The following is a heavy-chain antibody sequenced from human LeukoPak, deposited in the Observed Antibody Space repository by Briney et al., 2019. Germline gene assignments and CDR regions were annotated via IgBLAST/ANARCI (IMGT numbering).Heavy chain of an antibody. D-gene: IGHD3-22*01. V-gene: IGHV4-34*01. CDR2: INHSGST. CDR1: GGSFSGYY. J-gene: IGHJ4*02. CDR3: ARGHVSYYYDRSDYLDY. Sequence: SETLSLTCAVYGGSFSGYYWSWIRQPPGKGLEWIGEINHSGSTNYNPSLKSRVTISVDTSKYQFSLKLSSVTAADTAVYYCARGHVSYYYDRSDYLDYWGQGTLVTVSS.